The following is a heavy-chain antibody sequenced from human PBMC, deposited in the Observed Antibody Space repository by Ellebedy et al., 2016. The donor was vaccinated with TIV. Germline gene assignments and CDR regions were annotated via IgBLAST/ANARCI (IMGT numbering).Heavy chain of an antibody. D-gene: IGHD2-21*02. Sequence: PGGSLRLSCAASGFTFSSFGMSWVRQAPGEGLEWVSAISGGGENTYYADSVRGRFTISRDSSKNTLYLQMNSLRAEDTAVYYCAKTGYCGGDCYSGGYYFDSWGQGTQVTVSS. CDR3: AKTGYCGGDCYSGGYYFDS. V-gene: IGHV3-23*01. J-gene: IGHJ4*02. CDR2: ISGGGENT. CDR1: GFTFSSFG.